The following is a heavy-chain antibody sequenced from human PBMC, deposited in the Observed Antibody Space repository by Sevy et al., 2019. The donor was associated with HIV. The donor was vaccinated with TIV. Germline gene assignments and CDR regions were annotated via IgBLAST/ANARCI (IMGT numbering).Heavy chain of an antibody. CDR2: ISSSSSYI. Sequence: GSLRLSCAASGFTFSSYSMNWVRQAPGKGLEWVSSISSSSSYIYYADSVKGRFTISRDNAKNSLYLQMNSLRAEETAVYYCARSRRYYYDSSGYPARSPIDYWGQGTLVTVSS. CDR3: ARSRRYYYDSSGYPARSPIDY. CDR1: GFTFSSYS. D-gene: IGHD3-22*01. V-gene: IGHV3-21*01. J-gene: IGHJ4*02.